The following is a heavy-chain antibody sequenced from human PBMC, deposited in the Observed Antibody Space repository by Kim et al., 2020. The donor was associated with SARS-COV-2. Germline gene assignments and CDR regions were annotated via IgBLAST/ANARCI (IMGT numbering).Heavy chain of an antibody. CDR1: GYTFTGYY. J-gene: IGHJ4*02. D-gene: IGHD2-8*01. V-gene: IGHV1-2*02. Sequence: ASVKVSCKASGYTFTGYYMHWVRQAPGQGLEWMGWINPNSGGTNYAQKFQGRVTMTRDTSISTAYMELSRLRSDDTVVYYCASTLMGTSWRSASLYWGQGTLVTVSS. CDR2: INPNSGGT. CDR3: ASTLMGTSWRSASLY.